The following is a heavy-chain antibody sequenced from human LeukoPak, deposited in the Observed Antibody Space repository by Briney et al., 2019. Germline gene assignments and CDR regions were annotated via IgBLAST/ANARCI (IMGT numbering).Heavy chain of an antibody. CDR1: EFTFSDYY. Sequence: GVSLRLSCAASEFTFSDYYMSWIRRAPGKGLEGVSYMSGSGSTIYHADSVKGRFTISRDNAKKSLYLQINSLRPEDTAVYYCASGIVGVHYTMDVWGQGTTVTVSS. CDR3: ASGIVGVHYTMDV. V-gene: IGHV3-11*01. CDR2: MSGSGSTI. D-gene: IGHD3-3*02. J-gene: IGHJ6*02.